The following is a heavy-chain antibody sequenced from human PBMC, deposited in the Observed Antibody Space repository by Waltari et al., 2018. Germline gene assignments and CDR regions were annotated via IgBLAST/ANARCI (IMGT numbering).Heavy chain of an antibody. V-gene: IGHV4-34*02. J-gene: IGHJ6*02. D-gene: IGHD2-15*01. CDR2: INHAGYT. CDR1: GGSFSRYY. Sequence: QVQLQQWGAGLLQSSETLSLPCSVYGGSFSRYYWGWVRPPPGKGLEWIGEINHAGYTNHNPSLRSRVTMSADTSKSQFSLKLNSVTAADTAVYYCVRLEDCTGPGGHCYSGDPFALDVWGQGTTVTVSS. CDR3: VRLEDCTGPGGHCYSGDPFALDV.